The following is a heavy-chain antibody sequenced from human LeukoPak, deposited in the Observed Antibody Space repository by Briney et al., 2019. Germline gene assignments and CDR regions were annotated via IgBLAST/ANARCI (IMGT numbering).Heavy chain of an antibody. CDR2: IRYDGSNK. D-gene: IGHD2-2*01. V-gene: IGHV3-30*02. CDR1: GFIFSSFG. J-gene: IGHJ6*03. Sequence: GGSLRLSCAASGFIFSSFGMHWVRQAPGKGLEWVAFIRYDGSNKYYADSVKGRFTISRDDSKNTLYLQMNSLRAEDTAVYYCAKVPVPAAPLYYYYYMDVWGKGTTVTVSS. CDR3: AKVPVPAAPLYYYYYMDV.